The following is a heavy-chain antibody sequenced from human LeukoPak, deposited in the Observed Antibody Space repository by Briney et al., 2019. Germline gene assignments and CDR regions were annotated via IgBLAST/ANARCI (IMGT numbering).Heavy chain of an antibody. V-gene: IGHV4-4*07. CDR2: IYTSGST. J-gene: IGHJ5*02. CDR1: GGSISSYY. CDR3: ARDLFLCSGTSCYAGLPYYDILPSGIWFDP. Sequence: PSETLSLTCTVSGGSISSYYWSWIRQPAGKGLEWIGRIYTSGSTNYNPSLKSRVTMSVDTSKNQFSLKLSSVTAADTAVYYCARDLFLCSGTSCYAGLPYYDILPSGIWFDPWGQGTLVTVSS. D-gene: IGHD2-2*01.